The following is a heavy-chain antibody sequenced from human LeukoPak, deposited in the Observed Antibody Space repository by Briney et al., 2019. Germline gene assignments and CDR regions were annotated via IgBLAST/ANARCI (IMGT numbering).Heavy chain of an antibody. CDR2: ISSSSSYI. Sequence: GGSLRLSCAASGFTFSSYAMHWVRQAPGKGLEWVSSISSSSSYIYYADSVKGRFAISRDNAKNSLYLQMDSLRAEDTAVYYCARQDWFSGYYSFDYWGQGTLVTVSS. CDR3: ARQDWFSGYYSFDY. D-gene: IGHD5-12*01. J-gene: IGHJ4*02. V-gene: IGHV3-21*01. CDR1: GFTFSSYA.